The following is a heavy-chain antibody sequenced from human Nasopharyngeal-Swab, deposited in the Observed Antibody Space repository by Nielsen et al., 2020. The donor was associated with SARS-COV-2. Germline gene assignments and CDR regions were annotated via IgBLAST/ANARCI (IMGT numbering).Heavy chain of an antibody. V-gene: IGHV3-15*01. J-gene: IGHJ6*03. CDR3: TTLSSYDFWSGYYLGYYYYMDV. Sequence: GGSLRLSCAASGFTFSNAWMSWVRPAPGKGLDWFGRIKSKTDGGTTDYAAPVKGRFTISRDDSKNTLYLQMNSLKTEDTAVYYCTTLSSYDFWSGYYLGYYYYMDVWGKGTTVTVSS. D-gene: IGHD3-3*01. CDR1: GFTFSNAW. CDR2: IKSKTDGGTT.